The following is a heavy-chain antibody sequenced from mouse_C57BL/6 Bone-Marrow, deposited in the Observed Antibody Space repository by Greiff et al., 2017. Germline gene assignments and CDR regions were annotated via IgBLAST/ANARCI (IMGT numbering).Heavy chain of an antibody. Sequence: QVQLQQPGAELVKPGASVKLSCKASGYTFTSYWMHWVQQRPGKGLEWIGQIYPNSGSTNYNATFKSKATLTVAQSSRTAYMQLSSLTSADSSVYYWSRDGYSWYFDVWGTGTTVTVSS. CDR1: GYTFTSYW. V-gene: IGHV1-64*01. CDR3: SRDGYSWYFDV. CDR2: IYPNSGST. J-gene: IGHJ1*03. D-gene: IGHD2-3*01.